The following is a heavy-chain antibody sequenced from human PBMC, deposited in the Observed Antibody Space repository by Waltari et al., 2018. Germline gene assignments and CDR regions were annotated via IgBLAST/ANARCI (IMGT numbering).Heavy chain of an antibody. CDR1: EYTLGGFS. Sequence: QVQVVQSGAEAMKPGASVKVSCKVSEYTLGGFSIHLVRQPRGKGLGWVGRFARAYGQTTSAPRILVSLTMTVDTSTDTAYMELSSLGSEDTAVYYCHLLGREIVLAGATPSYYSYMDVWGRGTSVTVSS. CDR2: FARAYGQT. CDR3: HLLGREIVLAGATPSYYSYMDV. J-gene: IGHJ6*03. D-gene: IGHD2-15*01. V-gene: IGHV1-24*01.